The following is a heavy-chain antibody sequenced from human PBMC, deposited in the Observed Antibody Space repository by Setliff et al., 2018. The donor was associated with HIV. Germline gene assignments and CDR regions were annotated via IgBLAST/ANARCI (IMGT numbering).Heavy chain of an antibody. V-gene: IGHV4-39*07. J-gene: IGHJ6*03. CDR2: ISSSGNT. CDR3: ARETYYYDNPQYYYYYMDV. Sequence: KPSETLSLTCAVSGYSISSTSYYWGWIRQPPGTGLEWIGSISSSGNTYYNPSLKSRVTMSVDTSKNQFSLRLTSVTAADTAVYYCARETYYYDNPQYYYYYMDVWGKGTTVTVSS. CDR1: GYSISSTSYY. D-gene: IGHD3-22*01.